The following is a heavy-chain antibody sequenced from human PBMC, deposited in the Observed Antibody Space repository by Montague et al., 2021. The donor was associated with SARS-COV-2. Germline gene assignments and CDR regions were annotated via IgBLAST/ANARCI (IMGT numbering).Heavy chain of an antibody. D-gene: IGHD5-18*01. Sequence: SVKVSCKASGYTFTGYYMHWVRQAPGQGLEWMGWINPNSGGTNYAQKFQGWVTMTRDTSISTAYMELSRLRSDDTAVYYCARGGRGYSYGYYYYYGMGVWGQGTTVTVSS. J-gene: IGHJ6*02. V-gene: IGHV1-2*04. CDR3: ARGGRGYSYGYYYYYGMGV. CDR2: INPNSGGT. CDR1: GYTFTGYY.